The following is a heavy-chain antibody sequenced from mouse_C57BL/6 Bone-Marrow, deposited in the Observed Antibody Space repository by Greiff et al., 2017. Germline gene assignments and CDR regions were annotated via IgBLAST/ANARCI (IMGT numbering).Heavy chain of an antibody. CDR3: TRSVTTVAPFAY. Sequence: EVQLQQSGPELVKPGASVKISCKASGYTFTDYYMNWVKQSHGKSLEWIGDINPNNGGTSYNQKFKGKATLTVDKSSSTAYKVLRSMTSEDAVVYYCTRSVTTVAPFAYWGQGTLVTVSA. CDR2: INPNNGGT. J-gene: IGHJ3*01. V-gene: IGHV1-26*01. D-gene: IGHD1-1*01. CDR1: GYTFTDYY.